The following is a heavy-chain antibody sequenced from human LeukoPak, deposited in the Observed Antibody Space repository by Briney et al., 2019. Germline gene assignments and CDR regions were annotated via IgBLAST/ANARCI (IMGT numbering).Heavy chain of an antibody. Sequence: GGSLRLSCAASGFTFSDHYMSWIRQAPGKGLEWVSCISSGSNYIFYADSVKGRFTVSRDNAKNSLYLQMYSLRAEDTAVYYCARARGSGSYLDAFDIWGQGTMVTVSS. CDR1: GFTFSDHY. J-gene: IGHJ3*02. D-gene: IGHD3-16*02. V-gene: IGHV3-11*06. CDR3: ARARGSGSYLDAFDI. CDR2: ISSGSNYI.